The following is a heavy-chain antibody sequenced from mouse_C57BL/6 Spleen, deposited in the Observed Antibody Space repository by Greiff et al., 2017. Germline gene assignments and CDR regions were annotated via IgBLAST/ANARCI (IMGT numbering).Heavy chain of an antibody. CDR1: GYTFTSYW. CDR2: IDPSDSYT. V-gene: IGHV1-69*01. Sequence: QVQLKQPGAELVMPGASVKLSCKASGYTFTSYWMHWVKQRPGQGLEWIGEIDPSDSYTNYNQKFKGKSTLTVDKSSSTAYMQLSSLTSEDSAVYYCARSGAMVKDYWGQGTTLTVSS. J-gene: IGHJ2*01. CDR3: ARSGAMVKDY. D-gene: IGHD2-2*01.